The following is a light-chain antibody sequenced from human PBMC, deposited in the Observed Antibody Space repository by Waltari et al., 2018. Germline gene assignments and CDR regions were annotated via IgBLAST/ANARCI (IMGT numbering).Light chain of an antibody. V-gene: IGKV4-1*01. Sequence: DIVMTQSPDSLAVSLGGRATINCKSSQSILYNSNNKNYVAWYQQKPGQPPKLLLYWASTRESGVPDRFSGSESGTNFTLRISSLQAEDVAVCFCQQYYFTPWTFGQGTKVEL. CDR1: QSILYNSNNKNY. J-gene: IGKJ1*01. CDR2: WAS. CDR3: QQYYFTPWT.